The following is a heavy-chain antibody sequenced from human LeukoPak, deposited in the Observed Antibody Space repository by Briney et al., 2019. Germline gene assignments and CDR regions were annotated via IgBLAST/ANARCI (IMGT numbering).Heavy chain of an antibody. V-gene: IGHV3-7*01. Sequence: GGSLRLSCAGSGFTFSGYWMSWVRQAPGKGLEWVANIKQDGSEKYYVDPVKGRFTISRDNAQNSLFLQMNSLRAEDTAVYYCARGTKTLLWGQGTLVTVSS. CDR2: IKQDGSEK. CDR1: GFTFSGYW. J-gene: IGHJ4*02. D-gene: IGHD2-8*01. CDR3: ARGTKTLL.